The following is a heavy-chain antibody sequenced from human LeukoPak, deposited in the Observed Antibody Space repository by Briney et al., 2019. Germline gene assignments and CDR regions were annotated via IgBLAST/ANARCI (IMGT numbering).Heavy chain of an antibody. V-gene: IGHV4-59*08. Sequence: PSETLSLTCTVSGGSISSYYWSWIRQPPGKGLEWIGYIYYSGSTNYNPSLKSRVTISVDTSKNQFSLKLSSVTAADTAVYYCARHGGERQQLVRGYFDYWGQGTLVTVSS. CDR3: ARHGGERQQLVRGYFDY. J-gene: IGHJ4*02. CDR1: GGSISSYY. D-gene: IGHD6-13*01. CDR2: IYYSGST.